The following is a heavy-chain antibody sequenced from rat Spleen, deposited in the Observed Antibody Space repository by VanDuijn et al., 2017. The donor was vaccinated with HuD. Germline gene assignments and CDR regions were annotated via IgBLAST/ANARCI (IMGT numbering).Heavy chain of an antibody. CDR2: IRPSGDGT. J-gene: IGHJ2*01. V-gene: IGHV5-25*01. CDR1: GFTFSNYD. Sequence: EVQLVKSGGGLVQPGRSLKLSCAASGFTFSNYDMAWVRQAPTKGLEWVASIRPSGDGTYYRDSVKGRFTVSRDNAKSTLYLQMDSLRSEDTATYYCARQRGHTMGPFDYWGQGVQVTVSS. CDR3: ARQRGHTMGPFDY. D-gene: IGHD1-7*01.